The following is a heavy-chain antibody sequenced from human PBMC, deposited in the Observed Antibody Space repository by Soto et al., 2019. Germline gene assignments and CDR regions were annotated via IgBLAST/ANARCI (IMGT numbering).Heavy chain of an antibody. CDR2: ISYDGSNK. D-gene: IGHD3-22*01. Sequence: QVQLVESGGGVVQPGRSLRLSCAASGFTFSSYAMHWVRQAPGKGLEWVAVISYDGSNKYYADSVKGRFTISRDNSKNTLYLQMNSLRAEDTAVYYCARDILFDSSGYYVGLWGQGTLVTVSS. V-gene: IGHV3-30-3*01. CDR1: GFTFSSYA. J-gene: IGHJ4*02. CDR3: ARDILFDSSGYYVGL.